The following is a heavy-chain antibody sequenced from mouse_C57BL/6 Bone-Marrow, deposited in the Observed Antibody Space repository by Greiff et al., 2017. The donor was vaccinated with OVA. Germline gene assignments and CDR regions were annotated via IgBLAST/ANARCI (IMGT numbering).Heavy chain of an antibody. CDR3: ARTYGNYPDY. CDR1: GFTFSDYG. CDR2: ISSGSSTI. Sequence: DVMLVESGGGLVKPGGSLKLSCAASGFTFSDYGMHWVRQAPETGLEWVAYISSGSSTIYYADTVKGRFTISRDNAKNTLFLQMTSLRSEDTAMYYCARTYGNYPDYWGQGTTLTVSS. D-gene: IGHD2-1*01. V-gene: IGHV5-17*01. J-gene: IGHJ2*01.